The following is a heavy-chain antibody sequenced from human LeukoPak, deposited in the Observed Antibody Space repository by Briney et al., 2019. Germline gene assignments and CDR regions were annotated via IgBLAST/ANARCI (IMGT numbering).Heavy chain of an antibody. V-gene: IGHV3-9*01. CDR3: AKDAGYQLLRRFDP. CDR1: GFTFDDYA. D-gene: IGHD2-2*01. CDR2: ISWNSGSI. Sequence: GGSLRLSCAASGFTFDDYAMHWVRQAPGKGLEWVSGISWNSGSIGYADSVKGRFTISRDNAKNSLYLQMNSLRAEDTALYYCAKDAGYQLLRRFDPWGQGTLVTVSS. J-gene: IGHJ5*02.